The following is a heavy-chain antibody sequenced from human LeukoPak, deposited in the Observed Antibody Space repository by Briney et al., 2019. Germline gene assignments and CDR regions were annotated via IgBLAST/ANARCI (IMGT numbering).Heavy chain of an antibody. CDR2: INLDGSVR. V-gene: IGHV3-7*01. CDR1: GFTFSGYW. D-gene: IGHD3-22*01. Sequence: GGSLRLSCAASGFTFSGYWMSWVRHAPGKGLEWAANINLDGSVRHYVDSARGRFTISRDNAKNSLYLQMNSLRAEDTALYYCATSDDSSGSDWGQGTLVTVSS. CDR3: ATSDDSSGSD. J-gene: IGHJ4*02.